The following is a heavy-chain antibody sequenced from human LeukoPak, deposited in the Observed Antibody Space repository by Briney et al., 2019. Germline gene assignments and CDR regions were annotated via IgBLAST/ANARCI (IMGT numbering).Heavy chain of an antibody. CDR2: IKQDGSAK. V-gene: IGHV3-7*01. D-gene: IGHD3-3*01. J-gene: IGHJ3*02. CDR1: GFTFSSYW. Sequence: PGGSLRLSCAASGFTFSSYWMSWVRQAPGKGLGWVANIKQDGSAKDYVDAVKGRFTISRDNAKNSLYLQMNSMRAEDTAVYYCARPNYDFWSGYSFGAFDIWGQGTMVTVSS. CDR3: ARPNYDFWSGYSFGAFDI.